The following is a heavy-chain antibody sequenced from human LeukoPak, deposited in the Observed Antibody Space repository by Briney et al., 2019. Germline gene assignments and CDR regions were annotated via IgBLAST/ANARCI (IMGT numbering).Heavy chain of an antibody. D-gene: IGHD3-10*01. CDR1: GFTFSDYY. CDR2: ISSSGSTI. V-gene: IGHV3-11*01. Sequence: KPGGSLRLSCAASGFTFSDYYMSWIRQAPGKGLEWVSYISSSGSTIYYADSVKGQYTISRDNAKNSLYLQMNSLRAEDTAVYYCARDLFTMVRGPYRPPGMDVWGQGTTVTVSS. CDR3: ARDLFTMVRGPYRPPGMDV. J-gene: IGHJ6*02.